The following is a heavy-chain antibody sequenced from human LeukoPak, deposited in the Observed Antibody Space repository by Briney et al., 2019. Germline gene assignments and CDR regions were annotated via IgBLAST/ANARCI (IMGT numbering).Heavy chain of an antibody. CDR1: GFTFSSYA. J-gene: IGHJ4*02. D-gene: IGHD5-18*01. V-gene: IGHV3-23*01. Sequence: QPGGSLRLSCAVSGFTFSSYAMNWVRQAPGKWLEWVSGISGSGGGTYYADSVKGRFTITRDNTKNTLSLQMNSLRAEDTAIYYCAKDGGYTYGFEWYFDYWGQGTLVTVSS. CDR3: AKDGGYTYGFEWYFDY. CDR2: ISGSGGGT.